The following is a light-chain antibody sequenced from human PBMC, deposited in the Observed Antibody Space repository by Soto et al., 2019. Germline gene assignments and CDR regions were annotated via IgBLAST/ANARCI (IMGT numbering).Light chain of an antibody. CDR2: DVS. CDR3: SSYTTSNTLV. V-gene: IGLV2-14*01. J-gene: IGLJ2*01. Sequence: QSALTQPASVSGSPGQSITISCTGTSGDIGGYNYVSWYRQHPGKAPKLMIYDVSDRPSGVSNRFSGSKSGNTASLTISGLRSEDEADYYCSSYTTSNTLVFGGGTKLTVL. CDR1: SGDIGGYNY.